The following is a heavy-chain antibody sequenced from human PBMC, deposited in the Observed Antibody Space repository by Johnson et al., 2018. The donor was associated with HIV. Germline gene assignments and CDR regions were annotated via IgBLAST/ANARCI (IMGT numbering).Heavy chain of an antibody. V-gene: IGHV3-23*04. CDR3: AKGRYSSSWYLAGAFDI. Sequence: EVQLVESGGGLVQPGGSLRLSCAASGFAFSSYAMTWVRQAPGKGLEWVSAISGSGGSTYYADSVKGQFTISRDNSKNTLYLQMNSLRAEDTAIYYCAKGRYSSSWYLAGAFDIWGQGTMVIVSS. D-gene: IGHD6-13*01. J-gene: IGHJ3*02. CDR1: GFAFSSYA. CDR2: ISGSGGST.